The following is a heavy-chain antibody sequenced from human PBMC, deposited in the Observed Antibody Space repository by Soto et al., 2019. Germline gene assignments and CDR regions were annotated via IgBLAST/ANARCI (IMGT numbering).Heavy chain of an antibody. CDR1: GFTFSSYW. CDR2: IKEDGSEK. V-gene: IGHV3-7*03. Sequence: GGSLRLSCAASGFTFSSYWMSWVRQAPGKGLEWVANIKEDGSEKYYVDSVKGRFTISRDNAKNSLCLQMNSLRAEDTAVYYCARAPDFGVVPDYWGQGTLVTVSS. D-gene: IGHD3-3*01. CDR3: ARAPDFGVVPDY. J-gene: IGHJ4*02.